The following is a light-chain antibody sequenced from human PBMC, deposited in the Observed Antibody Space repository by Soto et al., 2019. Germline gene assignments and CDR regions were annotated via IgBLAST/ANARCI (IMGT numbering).Light chain of an antibody. CDR2: AAS. V-gene: IGKV1-17*03. CDR3: QQYENLPT. Sequence: DIQMTQSPSAMSASVGDRVTITFRASQGIDNYLAWFQQKPGKVPQRLIYAASTLQSGVPSRFRGSGSGTDFTFTISRLQPEDIATYYCQQYENLPTFGQGTRLEIK. CDR1: QGIDNY. J-gene: IGKJ5*01.